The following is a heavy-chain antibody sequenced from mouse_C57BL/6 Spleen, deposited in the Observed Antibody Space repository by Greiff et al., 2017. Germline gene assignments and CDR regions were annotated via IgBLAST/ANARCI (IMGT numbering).Heavy chain of an antibody. V-gene: IGHV1-22*01. CDR3: AREYYAYLDV. CDR2: INPNNGGT. D-gene: IGHD1-1*02. J-gene: IGHJ1*03. CDR1: GYTFTDYN. Sequence: VQLQQSGPELVKPGASVKMSCKASGYTFTDYNMHWVKQSHGKRLEWIGYINPNNGGTSYNQQFKGKATLTVNKSSSTAYMELRSLTSEDSAVYYCAREYYAYLDVWGTGTTVTVSS.